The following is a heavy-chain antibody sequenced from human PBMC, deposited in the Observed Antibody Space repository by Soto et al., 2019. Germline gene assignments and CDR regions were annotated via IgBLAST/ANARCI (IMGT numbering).Heavy chain of an antibody. D-gene: IGHD6-13*01. V-gene: IGHV3-23*01. J-gene: IGHJ1*01. CDR3: AKDRGSSWEDKYFQH. CDR2: IDYSGAST. Sequence: GGSLRLSCAASGFTFRVYAMIWVRQAPGKGLEWVSTIDYSGASTRYADSVRGRFTISRDNSKNTLYLQMNSLTAEDTAVYYCAKDRGSSWEDKYFQHWGQGTLVTVSS. CDR1: GFTFRVYA.